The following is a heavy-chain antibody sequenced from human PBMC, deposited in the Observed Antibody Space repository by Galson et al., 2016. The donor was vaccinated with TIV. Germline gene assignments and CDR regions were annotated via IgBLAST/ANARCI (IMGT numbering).Heavy chain of an antibody. CDR1: GYSFISYW. D-gene: IGHD2-15*01. CDR2: IFPGDSDT. CDR3: ARRHHKWGWEMWP. V-gene: IGHV5-51*03. J-gene: IGHJ5*02. Sequence: QSGAEVKEPGESLKISCKASGYSFISYWIGWVRQRPGKGLEWMGIIFPGDSDTTYSPSFRGHVTMSVDKSINTAYLQWNSLKASDTAIDYCARRHHKWGWEMWPWGQGTLVTVSS.